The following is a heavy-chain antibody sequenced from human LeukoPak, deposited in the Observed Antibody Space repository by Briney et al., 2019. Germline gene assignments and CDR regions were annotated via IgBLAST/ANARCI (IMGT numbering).Heavy chain of an antibody. V-gene: IGHV4-34*01. J-gene: IGHJ6*02. D-gene: IGHD3/OR15-3a*01. Sequence: SETLSLTCAVYGGSFSGYYWSWIRQPPGKGLEWIGEINHSGSTNYNPSLKSRVTISVDTSKNQFSLKLSSVTGADTAVYYCARWTYYYYGMDVWGQGTTVTVSS. CDR2: INHSGST. CDR1: GGSFSGYY. CDR3: ARWTYYYYGMDV.